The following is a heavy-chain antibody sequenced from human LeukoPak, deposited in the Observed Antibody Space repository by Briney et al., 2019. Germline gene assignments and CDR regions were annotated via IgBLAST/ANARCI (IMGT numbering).Heavy chain of an antibody. V-gene: IGHV3-23*01. Sequence: GGSLRLSCAASGFTFTRSAMSWVRQAPGKGLEWVSVISGSGHSTDYAEFVKGRFTVSRDNSKNTLYLQMNSLKAEDTAVYYCAKPARTDYADYWGRGTLVTVSS. J-gene: IGHJ4*02. CDR3: AKPARTDYADY. CDR1: GFTFTRSA. CDR2: ISGSGHST. D-gene: IGHD1-14*01.